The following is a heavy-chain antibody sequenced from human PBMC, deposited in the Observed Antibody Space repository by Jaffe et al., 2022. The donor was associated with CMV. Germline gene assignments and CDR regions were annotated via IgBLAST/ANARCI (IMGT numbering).Heavy chain of an antibody. V-gene: IGHV4-4*07. CDR3: ARDSSGWYKYFEQ. CDR2: LHTTGST. Sequence: QVQVQESGPGLVKPSETLSLTCSVSGDSISTYYWSWIRQPAGKGLEWIGRLHTTGSTYYNPSLRSRVTMSVDRSKNQVSLELRSVTAADTAVYFCARDSSGWYKYFEQWGQGTLVTVSS. CDR1: GDSISTYY. J-gene: IGHJ4*02. D-gene: IGHD6-19*01.